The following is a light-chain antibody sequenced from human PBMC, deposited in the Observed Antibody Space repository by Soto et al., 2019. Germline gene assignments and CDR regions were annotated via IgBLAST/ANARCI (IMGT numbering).Light chain of an antibody. Sequence: EIVLTQSPATLSLSPGERATLSFRASQSVSNNYLAWYQQKPGQAPRLLIYGASSRATGIPDRFSGSGSGTEFTLTVDRLEPEDFAVYYCHQYGSSPQTFGRGAKVDIK. CDR1: QSVSNNY. J-gene: IGKJ1*01. V-gene: IGKV3-20*01. CDR2: GAS. CDR3: HQYGSSPQT.